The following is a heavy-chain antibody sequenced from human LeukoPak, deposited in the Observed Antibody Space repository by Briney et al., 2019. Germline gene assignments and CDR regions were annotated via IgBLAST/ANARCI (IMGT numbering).Heavy chain of an antibody. J-gene: IGHJ4*02. Sequence: ASVKVSCKASGYSFTRYAMHWVRQAPGQRLEWMGRINAGNGNTKYSQKFQGRVTITRDTSANTAYMELSSLRSEDTAVYYCARGWLAETTVVTPYNYWGQGTLVTVSS. D-gene: IGHD4-23*01. CDR3: ARGWLAETTVVTPYNY. CDR1: GYSFTRYA. V-gene: IGHV1-3*01. CDR2: INAGNGNT.